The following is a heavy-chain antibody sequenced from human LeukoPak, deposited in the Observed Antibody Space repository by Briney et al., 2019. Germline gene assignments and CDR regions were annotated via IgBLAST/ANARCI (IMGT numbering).Heavy chain of an antibody. D-gene: IGHD1-7*01. V-gene: IGHV4-4*07. J-gene: IGHJ4*02. CDR2: IYTSGST. CDR1: GGSISSYY. Sequence: SETLSLTCTVSGGSISSYYRSWIRQPAGKGLEWIGRIYTSGSTNYNPSLKSRVTMSVDTSKNQFSLKLSSVTAADTAVYYCARDRAGTTGEYFDYWGQGTLVTVSS. CDR3: ARDRAGTTGEYFDY.